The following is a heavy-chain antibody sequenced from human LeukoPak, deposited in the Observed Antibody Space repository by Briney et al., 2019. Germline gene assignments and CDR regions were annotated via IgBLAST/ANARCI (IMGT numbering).Heavy chain of an antibody. V-gene: IGHV1-3*01. CDR2: INAGNGNT. J-gene: IGHJ4*02. Sequence: ASVKVSCKASGYTFTSYAMHWVRQAPGQRLEWMGWINAGNGNTKYSQKFQGRVTITRDTSASTAYMELRSLRSDDTAVYYCARRGGAAAGPVDYWGQGTLVTVSS. D-gene: IGHD6-13*01. CDR3: ARRGGAAAGPVDY. CDR1: GYTFTSYA.